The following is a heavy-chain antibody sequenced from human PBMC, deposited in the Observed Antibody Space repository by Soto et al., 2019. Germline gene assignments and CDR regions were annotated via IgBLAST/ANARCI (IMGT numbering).Heavy chain of an antibody. Sequence: GGSLRLSCAASGFTFSSYAMSWVRQAPGKGLEWVSTISGSGSSTYYADSVKGRFTISRDNSKNTLSLQMNSLRAEDMAVYYCAKDKNTGWFNPMDYWGQGTLVTVSS. CDR3: AKDKNTGWFNPMDY. CDR2: ISGSGSST. V-gene: IGHV3-23*01. CDR1: GFTFSSYA. J-gene: IGHJ4*02. D-gene: IGHD6-19*01.